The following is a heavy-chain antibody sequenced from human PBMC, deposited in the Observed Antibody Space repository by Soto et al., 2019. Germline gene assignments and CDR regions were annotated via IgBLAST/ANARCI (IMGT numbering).Heavy chain of an antibody. Sequence: QLQLQESGPGLVKPSETLSLTCTVSGGSISSSSYYWGWIRQPPGKGLEWIGSIYYSGSTHYTPSLTSRVSISVDTSTNEFSLKLSSVSAADTAVYYCARRGSSGWYGYWGQGTLVTVSS. CDR3: ARRGSSGWYGY. D-gene: IGHD6-13*01. CDR2: IYYSGST. V-gene: IGHV4-39*01. J-gene: IGHJ4*02. CDR1: GGSISSSSYY.